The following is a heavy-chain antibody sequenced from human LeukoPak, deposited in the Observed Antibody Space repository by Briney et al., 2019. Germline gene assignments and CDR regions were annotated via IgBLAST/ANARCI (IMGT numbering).Heavy chain of an antibody. J-gene: IGHJ4*02. V-gene: IGHV4-59*08. CDR2: IYYSGTT. CDR3: ARLKFDVLTGYYEALDY. CDR1: GDSLINFY. D-gene: IGHD3-9*01. Sequence: SETLSLTCTVSGDSLINFYWSWVRQPPGKGLKWIGYIYYSGTTNYNPSLKSRVTMSVDTSKNQFSLKLRSVTAADTAVYYCARLKFDVLTGYYEALDYWGQGTLVTVSS.